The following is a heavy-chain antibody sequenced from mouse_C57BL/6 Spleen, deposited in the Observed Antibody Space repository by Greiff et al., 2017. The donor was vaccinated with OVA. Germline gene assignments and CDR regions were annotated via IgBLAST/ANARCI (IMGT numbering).Heavy chain of an antibody. CDR1: GYTFTDYN. D-gene: IGHD2-4*01. CDR2: INPNNGGT. CDR3: ARLIYYDYDAWFAY. J-gene: IGHJ3*01. Sequence: VQLQQSGPELVKPGASVKIPCKASGYTFTDYNMAWVKQSHGQSLEWIGDINPNNGGTIYNQKFKGKATLTVDKSSSTAYMELRSLTSEDTAVYYGARLIYYDYDAWFAYWGQGTLVTVSA. V-gene: IGHV1-18*01.